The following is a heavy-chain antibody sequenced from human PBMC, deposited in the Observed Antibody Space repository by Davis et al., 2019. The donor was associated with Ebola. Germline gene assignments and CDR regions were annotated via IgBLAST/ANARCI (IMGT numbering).Heavy chain of an antibody. J-gene: IGHJ6*02. CDR3: AKALFRAARPRYYYGMDV. Sequence: GESLKISCAASGFTFSSYSMNWVRQAPGKGLEWVSYISSSGSTIYYADSVKGRFTISRDNSKNTLYLQMNSLRAEDTAVYYCAKALFRAARPRYYYGMDVWGQGTTVTVSS. CDR1: GFTFSSYS. D-gene: IGHD6-6*01. CDR2: ISSSGSTI. V-gene: IGHV3-48*01.